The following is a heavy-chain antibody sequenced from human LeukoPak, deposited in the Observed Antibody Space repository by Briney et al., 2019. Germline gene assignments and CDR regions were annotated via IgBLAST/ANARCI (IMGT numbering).Heavy chain of an antibody. Sequence: GGSLRLSCATSGFTFSSNWMSWVRHVPGRGLDWVANIKPDGSAEDYAASGKGRFTVSRDNAKNSLYLQMTSLRVEDPAVYYCPRDGESIAAAGSPFDYWGQGTLVTVSS. CDR3: PRDGESIAAAGSPFDY. D-gene: IGHD6-13*01. CDR1: GFTFSSNW. CDR2: IKPDGSAE. V-gene: IGHV3-7*01. J-gene: IGHJ4*02.